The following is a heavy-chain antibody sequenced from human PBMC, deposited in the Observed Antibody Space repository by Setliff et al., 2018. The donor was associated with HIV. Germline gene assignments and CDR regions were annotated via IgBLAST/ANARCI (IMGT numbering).Heavy chain of an antibody. D-gene: IGHD3-22*01. CDR2: INHRGST. CDR3: ARKSYYYDSGGYHNYMDV. Sequence: PSETLSLTCAVYGESFSGYYWNWIRQPPGKGLEWIGEINHRGSTNYNPSLKSRVTMSVDTSKNQFSLKLNSVTAADTAVYYCARKSYYYDSGGYHNYMDVWGKGTTVTVSS. J-gene: IGHJ6*03. V-gene: IGHV4-34*01. CDR1: GESFSGYY.